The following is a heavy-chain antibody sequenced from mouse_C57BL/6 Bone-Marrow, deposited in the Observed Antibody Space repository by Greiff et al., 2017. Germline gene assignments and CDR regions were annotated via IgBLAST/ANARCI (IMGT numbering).Heavy chain of an antibody. CDR2: IYPGDGDT. CDR1: GYAFSSSW. CDR3: ARLEYKDAMDY. Sequence: QVQLQQSGLELVKPGASVKISCKASGYAFSSSWMNWVKQRPGKGLEWIGRIYPGDGDTNYNGKFKGKATLTADKSSSTAYMQLSSLTSEDSAVYFCARLEYKDAMDYWGQGTSVTVSS. D-gene: IGHD1-3*01. V-gene: IGHV1-82*01. J-gene: IGHJ4*01.